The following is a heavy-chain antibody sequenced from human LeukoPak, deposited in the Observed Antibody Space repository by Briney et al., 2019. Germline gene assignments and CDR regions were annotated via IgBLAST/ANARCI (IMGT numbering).Heavy chain of an antibody. V-gene: IGHV3-74*01. Sequence: GGSLRLSCEASGFTFSNYWMHWVRQPPGKGLMWVSQISTDGSQTFYADSVKGRFTISRDNAQNTLFLQMDSLRPEDTAVYYCVRSLRSADFWGQGTLVTVSS. J-gene: IGHJ4*02. CDR3: VRSLRSADF. CDR1: GFTFSNYW. CDR2: ISTDGSQT.